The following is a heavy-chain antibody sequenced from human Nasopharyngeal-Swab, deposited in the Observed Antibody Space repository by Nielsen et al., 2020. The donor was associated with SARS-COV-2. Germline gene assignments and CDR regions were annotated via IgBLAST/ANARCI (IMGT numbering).Heavy chain of an antibody. D-gene: IGHD5-24*01. CDR2: ISYDGSNK. Sequence: GESLKISCAASGFTFSSYGIHWVRQAPGKGLEWVAVISYDGSNKYYADSVRGRFTVPRDNAKNSLFLQMNSLRAEDTAVYFCAREGRDGAVSSWGQGTLVTVSS. V-gene: IGHV3-30*03. CDR1: GFTFSSYG. J-gene: IGHJ5*02. CDR3: AREGRDGAVSS.